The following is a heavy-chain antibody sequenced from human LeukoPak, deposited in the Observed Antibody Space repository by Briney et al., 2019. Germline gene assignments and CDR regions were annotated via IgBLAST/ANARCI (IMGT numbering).Heavy chain of an antibody. J-gene: IGHJ4*02. Sequence: PSETLSLTCIVSGGSLSGSGYYWGWIRQPPGKGLEWIGSIHYSGTTYYNPSLKSRVTISVDTSKNQFSLKLSSVTAADTAVYYCATIDFWSGYYYFDYWGQGTLVTVSS. D-gene: IGHD3-3*01. CDR1: GGSLSGSGYY. CDR2: IHYSGTT. CDR3: ATIDFWSGYYYFDY. V-gene: IGHV4-39*01.